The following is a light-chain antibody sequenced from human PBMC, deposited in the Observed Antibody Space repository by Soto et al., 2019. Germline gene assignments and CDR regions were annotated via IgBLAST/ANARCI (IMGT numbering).Light chain of an antibody. J-gene: IGKJ1*01. CDR2: RAS. Sequence: IVMTQSPATQSVSPGERPTFSCRASQNIYSNIAWYQQRPGQAPRLLIYRASTRATGVPARFSGSGSGTDFTLTISRLEPEDFAVYYCQQYGSSGTFGQGTKVDIK. CDR1: QNIYSN. CDR3: QQYGSSGT. V-gene: IGKV3-15*01.